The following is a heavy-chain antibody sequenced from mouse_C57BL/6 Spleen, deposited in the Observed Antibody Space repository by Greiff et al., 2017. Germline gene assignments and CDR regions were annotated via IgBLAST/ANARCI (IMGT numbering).Heavy chain of an antibody. CDR2: ISSGGSYT. J-gene: IGHJ4*01. CDR1: GFTFSSYG. V-gene: IGHV5-6*01. D-gene: IGHD2-1*01. CDR3: ARPLYYGNYRAMDY. Sequence: EVQVVESGGDLVKPGGSLKLSCAASGFTFSSYGMSWVRQTPDKRLEWVATISSGGSYTYYPDSVKGRFTISRDNAKNTLYLQMSSLKSEDTAMYYCARPLYYGNYRAMDYWGQGTSVTVSS.